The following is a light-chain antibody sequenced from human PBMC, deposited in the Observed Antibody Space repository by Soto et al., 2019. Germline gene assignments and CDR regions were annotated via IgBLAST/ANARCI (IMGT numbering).Light chain of an antibody. V-gene: IGKV1-5*01. CDR3: QLHDSQLGA. J-gene: IGKJ1*01. CDR2: DAS. CDR1: QSISSW. Sequence: SPSTVSVSVRDRGSLTCRASQSISSWLAWYQQKPGKAPKLLIYDASSLESGVPSRFSGSGSGTEITLICTSLQPDDLPTYYMQLHDSQLGAFAEGTKVDIK.